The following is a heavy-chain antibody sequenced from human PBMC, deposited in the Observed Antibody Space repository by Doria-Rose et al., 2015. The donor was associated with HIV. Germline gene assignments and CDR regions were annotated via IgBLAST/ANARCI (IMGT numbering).Heavy chain of an antibody. V-gene: IGHV3-43D*03. Sequence: VQLVQSGGAVVQPGGSLRSPCAVSGFTFDHYAMHWVRHAPGKCLLGVSFISWNGGSSYYADSVQGRFTICRDNSNKSLDQKELSLRAEDTALYYCAKDFDNISYSSGYTFDGRCQGTMDTVS. J-gene: IGHJ3*01. CDR2: ISWNGGSS. CDR3: AKDFDNISYSSGYTFDG. D-gene: IGHD1-26*01. CDR1: GFTFDHYA.